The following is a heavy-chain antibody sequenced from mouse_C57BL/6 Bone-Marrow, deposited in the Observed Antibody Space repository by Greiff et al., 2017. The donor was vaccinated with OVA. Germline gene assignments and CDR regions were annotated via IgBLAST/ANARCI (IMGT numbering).Heavy chain of an antibody. D-gene: IGHD3-1*01. CDR2: IYPRSGNP. V-gene: IGHV1-81*01. CDR1: GYTFPSYG. J-gene: IGHJ2*01. Sequence: VQLQQSGAELARPGASVKLSCKASGYTFPSYGISWVKQRPGQGLEGIGEIYPRSGNPYYNEKFKGKATLTADKSSSTAYMELRSLTSEDSAVYFCARRIRGYWGQGTTLTVSS. CDR3: ARRIRGY.